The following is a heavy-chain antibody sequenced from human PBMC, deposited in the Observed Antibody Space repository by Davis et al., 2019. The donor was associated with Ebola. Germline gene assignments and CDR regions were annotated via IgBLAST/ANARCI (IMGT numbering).Heavy chain of an antibody. CDR1: GYTFTSYG. CDR3: ARDSREMITFGGVEN. D-gene: IGHD3-16*01. Sequence: SVKVSCKASGYTFTSYGISWVRQAPGQGLEWMGGIIPIFGTANYAQKFQGRVTITADESTSTAYMELSSLRSEDTAVYYCARDSREMITFGGVENWGQGTLVTVSS. J-gene: IGHJ4*02. V-gene: IGHV1-69*13. CDR2: IIPIFGTA.